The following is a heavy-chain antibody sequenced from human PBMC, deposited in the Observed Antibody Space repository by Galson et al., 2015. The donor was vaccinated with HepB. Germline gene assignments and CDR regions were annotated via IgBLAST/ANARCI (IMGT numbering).Heavy chain of an antibody. CDR3: ARAQWWHAAFDI. D-gene: IGHD2-15*01. V-gene: IGHV3-30*04. CDR2: ISYDGSNK. Sequence: SLRLSCAASGFTFSSYAMHWVRQAPGKGLEWVAVISYDGSNKYYADSVKGRFTISRDNSKNTLYLQMNSLRAEDTAVYYCARAQWWHAAFDIWGQGTMVTVSS. J-gene: IGHJ3*02. CDR1: GFTFSSYA.